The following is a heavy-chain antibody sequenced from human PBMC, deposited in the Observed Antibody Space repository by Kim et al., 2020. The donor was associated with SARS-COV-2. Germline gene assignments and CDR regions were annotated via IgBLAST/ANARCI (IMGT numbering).Heavy chain of an antibody. J-gene: IGHJ6*03. V-gene: IGHV4-39*01. Sequence: SRVTISVDTSKNQFSLKLSSVTAADTAVYYCARQHNSGSYPHYYYYKDVWGKGTKVTVSS. D-gene: IGHD1-26*01. CDR3: ARQHNSGSYPHYYYYKDV.